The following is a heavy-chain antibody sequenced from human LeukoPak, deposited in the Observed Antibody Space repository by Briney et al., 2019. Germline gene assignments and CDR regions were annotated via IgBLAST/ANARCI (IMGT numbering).Heavy chain of an antibody. J-gene: IGHJ5*02. V-gene: IGHV4-4*07. CDR3: ARDNPAGP. CDR1: GGSISGYS. D-gene: IGHD1-14*01. CDR2: IYTSGRT. Sequence: SETLSLTCTVSGGSISGYSWSWIRQSAGKGLEWIGRIYTSGRTNYNPSFKGRVTMSIDTSKKQFSLKLTSVTAADTAVYYCARDNPAGPWGQGTLVTVSS.